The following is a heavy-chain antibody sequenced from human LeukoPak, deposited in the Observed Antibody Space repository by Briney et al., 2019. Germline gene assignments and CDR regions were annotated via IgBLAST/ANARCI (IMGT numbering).Heavy chain of an antibody. CDR1: GGTFSSYA. CDR2: IIPIFGTA. J-gene: IGHJ4*02. CDR3: ARDQDSSGYYYYFDY. D-gene: IGHD3-22*01. Sequence: GASVKVSCKASGGTFSSYAISWVRQAPGQGLEWMGGIIPIFGTANYAQKFQGRVTITADESTSTAYMELSSRRSEDTAVYYCARDQDSSGYYYYFDYWGQGTLVTVSS. V-gene: IGHV1-69*13.